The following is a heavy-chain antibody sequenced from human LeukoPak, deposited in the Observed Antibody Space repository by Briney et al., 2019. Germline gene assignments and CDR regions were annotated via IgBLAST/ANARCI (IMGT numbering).Heavy chain of an antibody. V-gene: IGHV4-31*03. J-gene: IGHJ4*02. D-gene: IGHD3-22*01. CDR2: IYYSGST. CDR1: GGSISSGGYY. CDR3: ARIYYDSTTHFDY. Sequence: PSETLSLTCTVSGGSISSGGYYWSWIRQHPGKGLEWIGYIYYSGSTYYNPSLKSRVTISVDTSKNQFSLKLSSVTAADTAVYYCARIYYDSTTHFDYWGQGVLVTVSS.